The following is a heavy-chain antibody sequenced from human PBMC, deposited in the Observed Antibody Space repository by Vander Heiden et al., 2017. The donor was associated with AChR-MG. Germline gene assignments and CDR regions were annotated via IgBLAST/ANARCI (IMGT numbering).Heavy chain of an antibody. J-gene: IGHJ6*02. D-gene: IGHD5-18*01. CDR1: GRSFSGSY. Sequence: QVQLQQWGAGLLKPSETLSLTCAVYGRSFSGSYWSWIRQPPGKGLEWIGEINHSGSTNYNPSLKSRVTISVDTSKNQFSLKLSSVTAADTAVYYCARARGYSYGFYYYYYYGMDVWGQGTTVTVSS. CDR2: INHSGST. CDR3: ARARGYSYGFYYYYYYGMDV. V-gene: IGHV4-34*01.